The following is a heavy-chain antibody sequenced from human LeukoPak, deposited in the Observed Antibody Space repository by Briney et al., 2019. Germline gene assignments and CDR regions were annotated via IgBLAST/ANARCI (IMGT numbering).Heavy chain of an antibody. V-gene: IGHV3-30-3*01. CDR2: ISYDGSNK. CDR1: GFTFSGYA. J-gene: IGHJ5*02. CDR3: ARASYPFPHSGWYNWFDP. D-gene: IGHD6-19*01. Sequence: GRSLRLSCAASGFTFSGYAMHWVRQAPGKGLEWVAVISYDGSNKYYADSVKGRFTISRDNSKNTLYLQMNSLRAEDTAVYYCARASYPFPHSGWYNWFDPWGQGTLVTVSS.